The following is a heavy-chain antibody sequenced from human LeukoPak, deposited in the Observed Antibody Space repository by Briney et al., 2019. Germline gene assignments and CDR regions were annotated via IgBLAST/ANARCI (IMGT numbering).Heavy chain of an antibody. J-gene: IGHJ3*02. D-gene: IGHD2-21*02. CDR2: IYSGGST. CDR1: GFTFSSYA. CDR3: ASGVYCGGDCMGAFDI. V-gene: IGHV3-66*02. Sequence: GASLRLSCAASGFTFSSYAMSWVRQAPGKGLEWVSVIYSGGSTYYADSVKGRFTISRDNSKNTLYLQMNSLRAEDTAVYYCASGVYCGGDCMGAFDIWGQGTMVTVSS.